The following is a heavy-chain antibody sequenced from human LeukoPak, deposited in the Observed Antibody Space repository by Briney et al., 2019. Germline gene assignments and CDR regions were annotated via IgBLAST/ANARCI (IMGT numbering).Heavy chain of an antibody. V-gene: IGHV3-74*01. CDR3: ARDRAADRDGMDV. CDR2: INSDGSST. CDR1: GFTFSSYW. Sequence: QPGGSLRLSCAASGFTFSSYWMHWVRQAPGKGLVWVSRINSDGSSTNYADSVKGRFTISRDNAKNTLYLQINSLRAEDTAIYYCARDRAADRDGMDVWGKGTTVTVSS. J-gene: IGHJ6*04.